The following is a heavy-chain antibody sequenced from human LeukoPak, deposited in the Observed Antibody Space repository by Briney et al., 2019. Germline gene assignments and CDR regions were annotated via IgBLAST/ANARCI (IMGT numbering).Heavy chain of an antibody. CDR2: IYDSGDT. J-gene: IGHJ6*03. CDR1: GGSIRSGGGY. CDR3: ARGVGANYYFYYMDV. D-gene: IGHD1-26*01. V-gene: IGHV4-31*03. Sequence: SETLSLTCTVSGGSIRSGGGYWSWIRQHPGKGLEWIGFIYDSGDTYYNPSLKSRLTISIDTSENQFSLKLSSVSVADTAVYYCARGVGANYYFYYMDVWGKGTTVTVSS.